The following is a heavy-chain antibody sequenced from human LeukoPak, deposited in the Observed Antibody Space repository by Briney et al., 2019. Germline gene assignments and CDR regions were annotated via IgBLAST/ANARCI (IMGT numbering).Heavy chain of an antibody. CDR3: ARDRSSSCDAFDI. CDR2: IWYDGSNK. V-gene: IGHV3-33*08. D-gene: IGHD6-13*01. J-gene: IGHJ3*02. Sequence: GGSLRLSCAASGFTVSNNYMIWVRQAPGKGLEWVAVIWYDGSNKYYADSVKGRVTISRDNSKNTLYLQMNSLRAEDTAVYYCARDRSSSCDAFDIWGQGTMVTVSS. CDR1: GFTVSNNY.